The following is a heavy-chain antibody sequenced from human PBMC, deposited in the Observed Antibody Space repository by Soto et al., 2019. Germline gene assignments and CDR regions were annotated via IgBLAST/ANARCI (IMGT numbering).Heavy chain of an antibody. CDR1: GGSVSSGGYY. V-gene: IGHV4-61*08. Sequence: PSETLSLTCTVSGGSVSSGGYYWSWIRQPPGKGPEWIGYIYYSGSSNYNPSLKSRVTIAADTSKNQFSLKLSSVTAADTAVYYCARAPAVTSFTKYNWFDPWGQGTLVTVSS. D-gene: IGHD4-17*01. J-gene: IGHJ5*02. CDR2: IYYSGSS. CDR3: ARAPAVTSFTKYNWFDP.